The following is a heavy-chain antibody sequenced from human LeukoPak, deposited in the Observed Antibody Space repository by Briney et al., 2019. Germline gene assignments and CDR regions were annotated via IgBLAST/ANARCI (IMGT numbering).Heavy chain of an antibody. J-gene: IGHJ5*02. CDR2: ISGGSSAI. Sequence: GGSLRLSCAASGFTFCSYSVYWVRQAPGKGLEWVSYISGGSSAINYADSVKGRFTISRDNAKNSLYLQMNSLRDEDTAMYFCARDCAYGSGSYYTHWFDHWGQGTLVTVSS. CDR3: ARDCAYGSGSYYTHWFDH. CDR1: GFTFCSYS. D-gene: IGHD3-10*01. V-gene: IGHV3-48*02.